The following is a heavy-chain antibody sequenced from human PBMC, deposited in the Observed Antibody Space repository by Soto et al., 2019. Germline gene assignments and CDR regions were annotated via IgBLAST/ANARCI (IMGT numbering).Heavy chain of an antibody. V-gene: IGHV4-59*01. CDR3: ARTYGDYDGSYGMDV. Sequence: QVQLQESGPGLVKPSETLSLTCTVSGGSISSYYWSWIRQPPGKGLEWIGYIYYSGSTNYNPSLKSRVTIPVDTSKNRFSLKLSSVTAADTAVYYCARTYGDYDGSYGMDVWGQGTTVTVSS. J-gene: IGHJ6*02. CDR1: GGSISSYY. CDR2: IYYSGST. D-gene: IGHD4-17*01.